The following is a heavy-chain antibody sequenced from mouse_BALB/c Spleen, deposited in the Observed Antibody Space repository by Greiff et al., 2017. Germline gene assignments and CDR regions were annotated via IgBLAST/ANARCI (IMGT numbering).Heavy chain of an antibody. CDR3: ARSSYGPDY. CDR2: ISSGSSTI. D-gene: IGHD1-1*01. CDR1: GFTFSSFG. V-gene: IGHV5-17*02. J-gene: IGHJ2*01. Sequence: EVKLMESGGGLVQPGGSRKLSCAASGFTFSSFGMHWVRQAPEKGLEWVAYISSGSSTIYYADTVKGRFTISRDNPKNTLFLQMTSLRSEDTAMYYCARSSYGPDYWGQGTTLTVSS.